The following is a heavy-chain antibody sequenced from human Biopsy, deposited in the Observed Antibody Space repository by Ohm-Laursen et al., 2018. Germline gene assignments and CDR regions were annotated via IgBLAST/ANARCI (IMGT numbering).Heavy chain of an antibody. CDR3: ARDTGTMVRGVLYQ. CDR2: IKWNSGKI. Sequence: SLRLSCAASGFNLGYYAMHWVRQVPGKGLEWVSGIKWNSGKIDYADSVKGRFTISRDNAKNSLYLHMNSLRTEDSAFYYCARDTGTMVRGVLYQWGQGTQVTVSS. CDR1: GFNLGYYA. J-gene: IGHJ4*02. D-gene: IGHD3-10*01. V-gene: IGHV3-9*01.